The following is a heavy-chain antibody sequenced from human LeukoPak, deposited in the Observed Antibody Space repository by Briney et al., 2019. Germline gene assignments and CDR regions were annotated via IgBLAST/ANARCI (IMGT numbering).Heavy chain of an antibody. J-gene: IGHJ6*03. Sequence: ASVTVSCKASGYTFTSYDINWVRQAHGQGLEWMGWMNPKRGNTGYAQMFQGRLTMTRNTSIRTAYMELSSLRSEDTAVYYCAREYGSGSHYYYYMDVWGKGTTVTVSS. CDR3: AREYGSGSHYYYYMDV. D-gene: IGHD3-10*01. V-gene: IGHV1-8*01. CDR1: GYTFTSYD. CDR2: MNPKRGNT.